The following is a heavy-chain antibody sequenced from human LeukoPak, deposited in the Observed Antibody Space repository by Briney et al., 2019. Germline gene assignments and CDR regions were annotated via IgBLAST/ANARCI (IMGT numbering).Heavy chain of an antibody. Sequence: GGSLRLSCAASGFTFGNYLMHWVRQAPGKGLMWVSRVHIDGSSTTYADSVKGRFTVSRDNAKNTLYLQVNNLRAEDTAVYYCARGPNSNWSGLDFWGQGTLLTVSS. CDR1: GFTFGNYL. V-gene: IGHV3-74*01. CDR3: ARGPNSNWSGLDF. D-gene: IGHD6-6*01. CDR2: VHIDGSST. J-gene: IGHJ4*02.